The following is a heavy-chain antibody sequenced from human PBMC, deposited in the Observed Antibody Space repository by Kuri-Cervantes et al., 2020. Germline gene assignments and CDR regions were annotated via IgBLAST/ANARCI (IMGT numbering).Heavy chain of an antibody. J-gene: IGHJ4*02. V-gene: IGHV3-21*01. CDR3: VRDVVYSSSFHGFDN. CDR2: ISSTGNYI. D-gene: IGHD6-6*01. Sequence: LSLTCAASGFTFSSFSMNWVRQAPGKGLEWVSSISSTGNYIYYADSVKGRFTISRDNAKNSLYLQMNSLRGDDTAVYYCVRDVVYSSSFHGFDNWGLGTLVTVSS. CDR1: GFTFSSFS.